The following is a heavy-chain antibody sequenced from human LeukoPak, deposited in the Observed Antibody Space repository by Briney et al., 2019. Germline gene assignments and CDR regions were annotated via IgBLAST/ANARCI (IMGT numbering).Heavy chain of an antibody. V-gene: IGHV4-59*01. Sequence: PSETLSLTCTVSGGSISSCYWSWIRQPPGKGLEWIGYIYYSGSTNYNPSLKSRVTISVDTSKNQFSLKLSSVTAADTAVYYCASSYCSGGSCYSLGFDYWGQGTLVTVSS. CDR3: ASSYCSGGSCYSLGFDY. J-gene: IGHJ4*02. CDR2: IYYSGST. D-gene: IGHD2-15*01. CDR1: GGSISSCY.